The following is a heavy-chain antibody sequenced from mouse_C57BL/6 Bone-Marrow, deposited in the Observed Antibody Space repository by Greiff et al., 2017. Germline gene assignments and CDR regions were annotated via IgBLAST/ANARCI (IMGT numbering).Heavy chain of an antibody. Sequence: VQLQQSGAELVRPGASVKLSCTASGFNIKDDYMHWVKQRPEQGLEWIGWIDPENGDTEYASKFQGKATITADTSSNTAYLQLSSLTSEDPAVYYCTTWGSNYVYFDYWGQGTTLTVSS. CDR1: GFNIKDDY. CDR3: TTWGSNYVYFDY. D-gene: IGHD2-5*01. CDR2: IDPENGDT. J-gene: IGHJ2*01. V-gene: IGHV14-4*01.